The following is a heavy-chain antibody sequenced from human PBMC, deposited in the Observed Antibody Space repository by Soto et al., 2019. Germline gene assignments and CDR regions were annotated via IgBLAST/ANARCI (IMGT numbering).Heavy chain of an antibody. CDR2: INPNSGDT. Sequence: QVQLLQSGAEVKKPGDSVKVSCNASGYSFTGYGMFWVRQAPGPGLEWMGCINPNSGDTNYAQKFQGWVTMTRDTSLSTAYLELSRLTSDDTAVYFCASARHPNYMDVWGRGTTVTVSS. CDR3: ASARHPNYMDV. J-gene: IGHJ6*03. CDR1: GYSFTGYG. V-gene: IGHV1-2*04.